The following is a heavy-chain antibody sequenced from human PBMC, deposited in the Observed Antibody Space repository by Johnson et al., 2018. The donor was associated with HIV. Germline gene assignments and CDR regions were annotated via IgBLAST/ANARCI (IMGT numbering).Heavy chain of an antibody. CDR2: ISFDGGDK. D-gene: IGHD6-19*01. Sequence: QVQLVESGGGVVQPGRSLRLSCAASGFSFSSYAMHWVRQSPGKGLEWVAVISFDGGDKYYADSVKGRFTISRDNSKSTLNLQMNSLRAEDTAIYYCAKDDNLGVWYSDAFDVWGQGTVVTVSS. CDR3: AKDDNLGVWYSDAFDV. J-gene: IGHJ3*01. CDR1: GFSFSSYA. V-gene: IGHV3-30*18.